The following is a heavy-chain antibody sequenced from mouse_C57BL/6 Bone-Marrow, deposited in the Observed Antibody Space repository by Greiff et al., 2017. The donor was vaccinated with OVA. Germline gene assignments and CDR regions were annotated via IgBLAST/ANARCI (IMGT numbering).Heavy chain of an antibody. CDR2: IDPSDSYT. D-gene: IGHD3-2*02. CDR1: GYTFTSYW. CDR3: AREGDSSGYVADY. Sequence: QVQLQQPGAELVKPGASVKLSCKASGYTFTSYWMQWVKQRPGQGLEWIGEIDPSDSYTNYNQKFKGKATLTVDPSSSTAYMQLSSLTSEDSAVYYCAREGDSSGYVADYWGQGTSVTVSS. V-gene: IGHV1-50*01. J-gene: IGHJ4*01.